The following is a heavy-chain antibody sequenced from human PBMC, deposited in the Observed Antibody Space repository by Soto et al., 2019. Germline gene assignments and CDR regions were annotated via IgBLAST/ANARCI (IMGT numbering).Heavy chain of an antibody. CDR3: VRQGIGPLHGVVDV. V-gene: IGHV4-59*08. CDR2: IHETGST. J-gene: IGHJ6*02. CDR1: SDPPSTHN. Sequence: QVQLQESGPGMVKPSETLSLTCTVSSDPPSTHNWGWIRQTPGKGLEWIGDIHETGSTSYNPSLNSRVTISLDRSTKQLSLKLSSATAADTAMYHCVRQGIGPLHGVVDVWGRGTTVTVSS. D-gene: IGHD3-10*01.